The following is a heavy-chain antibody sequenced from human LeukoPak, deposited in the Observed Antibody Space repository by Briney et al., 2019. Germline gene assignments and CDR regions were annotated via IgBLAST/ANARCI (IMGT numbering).Heavy chain of an antibody. CDR1: GGTFISYA. J-gene: IGHJ4*02. CDR2: IIPIFGTA. V-gene: IGHV1-69*05. Sequence: ASVTVSFKASGGTFISYAISWVRQAPGQGLAWMGGIIPIFGTANYAQKFQGRVTITTDESTSTAYMELSSLRSEDTAVYYCARGPELERFDYWGQGTLVTVSS. CDR3: ARGPELERFDY. D-gene: IGHD1-1*01.